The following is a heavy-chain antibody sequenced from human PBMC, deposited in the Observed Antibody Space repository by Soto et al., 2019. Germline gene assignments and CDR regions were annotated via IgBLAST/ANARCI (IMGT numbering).Heavy chain of an antibody. Sequence: PSETLSLTCTVSGGSISSSSYYWGWIRQPPGKGLEWIGSIYYSGSTYYNPSLKSRVTISVDTSKNQFSLKLSSVTAADTAVYYCARLGGIAAAKLVFDYWGQGTLVTSPQ. D-gene: IGHD6-13*01. V-gene: IGHV4-39*01. CDR2: IYYSGST. CDR1: GGSISSSSYY. CDR3: ARLGGIAAAKLVFDY. J-gene: IGHJ4*02.